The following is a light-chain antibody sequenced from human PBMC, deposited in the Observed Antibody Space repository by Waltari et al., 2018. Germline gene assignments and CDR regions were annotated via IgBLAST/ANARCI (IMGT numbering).Light chain of an antibody. V-gene: IGLV2-23*01. CDR3: CSYEPFNRV. CDR2: ATT. J-gene: IGLJ3*02. CDR1: NNL. Sequence: QSALTQPASVSGSPGQSITISCSGTNNLVSWYPQFPGKVPKLVIYATTGRPSGVSNRFSGSKSGDTASLTISGLQPGDEADYYCCSYEPFNRVFGGGTKLTVL.